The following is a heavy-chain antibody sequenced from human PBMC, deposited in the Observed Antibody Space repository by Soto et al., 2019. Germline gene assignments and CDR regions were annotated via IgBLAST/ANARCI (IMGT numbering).Heavy chain of an antibody. CDR1: GGSISSSSYY. Sequence: PSETLSLTCTVSGGSISSSSYYWGWIRQPPGKGLEWIGSTYYSGSTYYNPSLKSRVTISVDTSKNQFSLKLSSVTAADTAVYYCARLARPFGGTGTTRGFDYWGQGTLVTVSS. J-gene: IGHJ4*02. CDR2: TYYSGST. CDR3: ARLARPFGGTGTTRGFDY. V-gene: IGHV4-39*01. D-gene: IGHD1-1*01.